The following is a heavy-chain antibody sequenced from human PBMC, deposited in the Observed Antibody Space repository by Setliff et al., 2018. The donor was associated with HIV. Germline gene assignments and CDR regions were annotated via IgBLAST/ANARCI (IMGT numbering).Heavy chain of an antibody. J-gene: IGHJ4*02. CDR3: ARAAVAGPWRKLDY. Sequence: SVKVSCKTSGGTFRTSVISWVRQAPGQGLEWVGGILPFLGMGDFAQKFQGRVTITADESTSTAYMELSSLRSDDTAVYYCARAAVAGPWRKLDYWGQGTLVTVSS. CDR2: ILPFLGMG. V-gene: IGHV1-69*10. D-gene: IGHD6-19*01. CDR1: GGTFRTSV.